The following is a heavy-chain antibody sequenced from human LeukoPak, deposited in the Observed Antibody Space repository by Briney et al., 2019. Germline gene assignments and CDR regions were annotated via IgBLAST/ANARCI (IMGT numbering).Heavy chain of an antibody. CDR3: AKDPEWELPFGMDV. Sequence: QPGGSLRLSCAASGFTFSSYAMSWIRQAPGKGLEWVSAISGSGGSTYYADSAKGRFTISRDNSKNTLYLQMNSLRAEDTAVYYCAKDPEWELPFGMDVWGQGTTVTVSS. D-gene: IGHD1-26*01. CDR2: ISGSGGST. V-gene: IGHV3-23*01. J-gene: IGHJ6*02. CDR1: GFTFSSYA.